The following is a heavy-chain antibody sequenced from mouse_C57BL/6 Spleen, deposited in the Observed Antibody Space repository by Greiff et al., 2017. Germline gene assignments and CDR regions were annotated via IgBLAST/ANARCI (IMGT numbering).Heavy chain of an antibody. V-gene: IGHV1-80*01. CDR3: ARDLLGAMDY. J-gene: IGHJ4*01. D-gene: IGHD2-1*01. Sequence: VQVVESGAELVKPGASVKISCKASGYAFSSYWMNWVKQRPGKGLEWIGQIYPGDGDTNYNGKFKGKATLTADKSSSTAYMQLSSLTSEDSAVYFCARDLLGAMDYWGQGTSVTVSS. CDR1: GYAFSSYW. CDR2: IYPGDGDT.